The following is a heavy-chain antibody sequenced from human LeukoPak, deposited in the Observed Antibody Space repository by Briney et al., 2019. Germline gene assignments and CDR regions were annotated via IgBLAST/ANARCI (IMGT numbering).Heavy chain of an antibody. CDR2: INPNSGGT. CDR1: GYTFTGYY. D-gene: IGHD3-16*02. CDR3: ARSPWGSYRVRHRPVDY. J-gene: IGHJ4*02. Sequence: ASVKVSCKASGYTFTGYYMHWVRQAPGQGLEWMGWINPNSGGTNYAQKFQGRVTMTRDTSISTAYMELSRLRSDDTAVYYCARSPWGSYRVRHRPVDYWGRGTLVTVSS. V-gene: IGHV1-2*02.